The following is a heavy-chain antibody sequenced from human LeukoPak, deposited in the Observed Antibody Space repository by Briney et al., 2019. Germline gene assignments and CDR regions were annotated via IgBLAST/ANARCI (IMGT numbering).Heavy chain of an antibody. J-gene: IGHJ4*02. Sequence: SQTLSLTCTVSGGSISSGGYYWSWIRQPPGKGLEWIGYIYHSGSTYYNPSLKSRVTISVDRSKNQFSLKLSSVTAADTAVYYCARAQQLFNFDYWGQGTLVTVSS. D-gene: IGHD6-13*01. CDR2: IYHSGST. V-gene: IGHV4-30-2*01. CDR1: GGSISSGGYY. CDR3: ARAQQLFNFDY.